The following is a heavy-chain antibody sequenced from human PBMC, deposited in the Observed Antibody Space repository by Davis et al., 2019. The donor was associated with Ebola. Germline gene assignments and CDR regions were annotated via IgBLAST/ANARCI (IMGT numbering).Heavy chain of an antibody. D-gene: IGHD2-8*02. V-gene: IGHV5-10-1*01. J-gene: IGHJ1*01. CDR3: ASTGLGVSTGGVY. Sequence: GESLKISCKGSGYSFTSYWISRVRQMPGKGLEWMGRIDPSDSYTDYSPSFQGHVTISADKSISTAYLQWSSLKASDTAMYYCASTGLGVSTGGVYWGQGTLVTVSS. CDR2: IDPSDSYT. CDR1: GYSFTSYW.